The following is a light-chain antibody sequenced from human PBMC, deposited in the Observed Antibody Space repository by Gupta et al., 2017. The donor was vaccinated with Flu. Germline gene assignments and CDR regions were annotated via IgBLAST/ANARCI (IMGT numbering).Light chain of an antibody. V-gene: IGKV3-11*01. J-gene: IGKJ3*01. CDR2: DAW. Sequence: PAILSLSPGERVTLSCRTSQSATGSLAWYQHKPGQPPRLLIYDAWNNGTGLPVRFRGSGSGTNFTLTISALEPEDFAVYYFHQRHNYIIAFGHGTTMEIK. CDR3: HQRHNYIIA. CDR1: QSATGS.